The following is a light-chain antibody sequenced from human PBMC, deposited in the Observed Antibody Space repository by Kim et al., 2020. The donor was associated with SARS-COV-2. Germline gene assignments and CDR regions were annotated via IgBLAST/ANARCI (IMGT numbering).Light chain of an antibody. CDR1: QSVDGY. Sequence: SFPPGDGATPSCRARQSVDGYLAWLQQNPGQAPRLLISNASNRAAGVPARFSGSGSGTDFTLTISSLEPEDFAVYYCQQRRKSITFGQGTRLEIK. V-gene: IGKV3-11*01. J-gene: IGKJ5*01. CDR3: QQRRKSIT. CDR2: NAS.